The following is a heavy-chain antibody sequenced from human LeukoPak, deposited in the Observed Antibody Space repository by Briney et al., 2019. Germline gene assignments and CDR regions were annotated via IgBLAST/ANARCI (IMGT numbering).Heavy chain of an antibody. J-gene: IGHJ5*02. V-gene: IGHV4-30-4*08. CDR2: IYHSGST. Sequence: PSQTLPLTCTVSGDSISSGDYYWTWIRQPPGKALEWIGYIYHSGSTYYNPSLNSRVTISVDTSKNQFSLKLASVTAADTAVYYCARGTVVVVITSLDPWGQGTLVTVSS. D-gene: IGHD3-22*01. CDR1: GDSISSGDYY. CDR3: ARGTVVVVITSLDP.